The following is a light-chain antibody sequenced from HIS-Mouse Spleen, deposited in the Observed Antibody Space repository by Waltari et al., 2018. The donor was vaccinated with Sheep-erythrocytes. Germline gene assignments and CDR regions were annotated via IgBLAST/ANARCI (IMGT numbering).Light chain of an antibody. CDR2: GAS. J-gene: IGKJ2*01. V-gene: IGKV3-20*01. CDR3: QQYGSSPT. CDR1: QSVSSSY. Sequence: ENVLPQSPGTLSLSPGERATLSCRASQSVSSSYLAWYQQKPGQAPRLLIYGASSRATGIPDRFSGSGSGTDFTLTISRLEPEDFAVYYCQQYGSSPTFGQGTKLEIK.